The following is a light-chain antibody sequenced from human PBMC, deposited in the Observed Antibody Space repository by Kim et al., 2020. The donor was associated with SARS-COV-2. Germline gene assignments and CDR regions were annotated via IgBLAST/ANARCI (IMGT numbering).Light chain of an antibody. CDR2: DAS. J-gene: IGKJ3*01. Sequence: ATLSLAPGERAPLSCRASQSVSRYLAWYQQKPGQAPRLLIYDASNRATGIPARFSGSGSGTDFTLTISSLEPEDFAVYYCQQRKTFGPGTKVDIK. V-gene: IGKV3-11*01. CDR3: QQRKT. CDR1: QSVSRY.